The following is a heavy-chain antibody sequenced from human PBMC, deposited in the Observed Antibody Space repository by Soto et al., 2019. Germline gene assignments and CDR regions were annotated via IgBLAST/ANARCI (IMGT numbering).Heavy chain of an antibody. Sequence: SVKVSCKASGGTFRWYAICWVRQCPGQGLEWMGGIIPIFGTANYAQKFQGRVTITADESTTTSYMELSSLRSEDTAVYYCARMFSGDYTFFFAYWGQGTLVTVSS. J-gene: IGHJ4*02. CDR2: IIPIFGTA. CDR3: ARMFSGDYTFFFAY. D-gene: IGHD4-17*01. V-gene: IGHV1-69*13. CDR1: GGTFRWYA.